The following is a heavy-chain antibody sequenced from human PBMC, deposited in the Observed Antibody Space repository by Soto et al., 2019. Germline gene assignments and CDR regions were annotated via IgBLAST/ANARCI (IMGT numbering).Heavy chain of an antibody. J-gene: IGHJ4*02. D-gene: IGHD1-7*01. V-gene: IGHV1-2*02. Sequence: ASVKVSCKASGYTFTGFYIHWVRQAPGQGLEWMGWINPNSGGTYFAQKFQGRVTMTRGTSISTAYMELSRLRSDDTAVYYCARGANRNYWPYHDYWVQGTLVTVTS. CDR1: GYTFTGFY. CDR2: INPNSGGT. CDR3: ARGANRNYWPYHDY.